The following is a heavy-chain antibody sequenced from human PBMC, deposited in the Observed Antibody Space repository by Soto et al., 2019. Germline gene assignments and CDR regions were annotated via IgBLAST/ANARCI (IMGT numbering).Heavy chain of an antibody. CDR3: ARVNPGYSYVNY. V-gene: IGHV3-74*01. CDR1: GFTFSSYG. CDR2: INSDGSTT. D-gene: IGHD5-18*01. Sequence: EVQLVESGGGLVQPGGSLRLSCAASGFTFSSYGMLWVRQAPGKGLVWVSRINSDGSTTSYADSVKGRFTISRDNAKNTLYLQMNSLRAEDTAVYYCARVNPGYSYVNYWGQGTLVTVSS. J-gene: IGHJ4*02.